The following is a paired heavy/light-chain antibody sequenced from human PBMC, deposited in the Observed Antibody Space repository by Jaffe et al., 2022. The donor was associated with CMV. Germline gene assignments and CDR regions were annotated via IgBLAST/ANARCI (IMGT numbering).Light chain of an antibody. CDR3: AAWDDSLSGVV. CDR1: TSNIGSNY. CDR2: KNS. J-gene: IGLJ2*01. Sequence: QSVLTQPPSASGTPGQRVPISCSGSTSNIGSNYVYWYQLLPGTAPKLLIYKNSQRPSGVPDRFSGSKSATSASLAISGLRSEDEADYYCAAWDDSLSGVVFGGGTKLTVL. V-gene: IGLV1-47*01.
Heavy chain of an antibody. Sequence: EVQLVESGGGLVKPGESLRLSCAGSGFTFRTYTMNWVRQAPGKGLEWVSSISSGSNYIYYADSLKGRFTISRDNAKSSLYLQMNSLRAEDTGVYYCARDRLELREDYYYHYGMDVWGQGTTVTVSS. V-gene: IGHV3-21*01. CDR2: ISSGSNYI. J-gene: IGHJ6*02. CDR3: ARDRLELREDYYYHYGMDV. CDR1: GFTFRTYT. D-gene: IGHD1-7*01.